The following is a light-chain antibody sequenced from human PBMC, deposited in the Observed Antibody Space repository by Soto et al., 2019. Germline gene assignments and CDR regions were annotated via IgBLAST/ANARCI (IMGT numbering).Light chain of an antibody. V-gene: IGLV1-40*01. J-gene: IGLJ2*01. CDR1: SSNIGAGYD. CDR2: GSS. Sequence: QSVLTQPPSVSGAPGQRVTISCTGSSSNIGAGYDVHWYHQLPGTAPKLLIYGSSNRPSGVPDRFSGSKSGTSASLAITGLQADDEADYYCQSYDISLSVVFGGGTKLTVL. CDR3: QSYDISLSVV.